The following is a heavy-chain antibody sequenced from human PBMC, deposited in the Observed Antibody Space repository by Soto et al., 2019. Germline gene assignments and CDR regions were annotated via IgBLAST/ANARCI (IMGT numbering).Heavy chain of an antibody. D-gene: IGHD3-10*01. J-gene: IGHJ6*04. CDR1: GFTFSSYG. CDR2: IWYDGSNK. Sequence: QVQLVESGGGVVQPGRSLRLSCAASGFTFSSYGMHWVRQAPGKGLEWVAVIWYDGSNKYYADSVKGRFTISRDNSKNTLYLQMKTLRAEDTAVYYCARSQWGETLWCGEKTYYYCYSLDVWGKGTPVTVSS. V-gene: IGHV3-33*01. CDR3: ARSQWGETLWCGEKTYYYCYSLDV.